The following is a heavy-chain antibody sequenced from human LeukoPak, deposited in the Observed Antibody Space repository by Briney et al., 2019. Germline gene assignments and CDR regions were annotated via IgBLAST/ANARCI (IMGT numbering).Heavy chain of an antibody. CDR3: ARDRYYYDSSGYLFDY. V-gene: IGHV4-34*01. CDR1: GGSIRSYY. J-gene: IGHJ4*02. CDR2: INHSGST. D-gene: IGHD3-22*01. Sequence: SETLSLTCTVSGGSIRSYYWSWIRQPAGKGLEWIGEINHSGSTNYNPSLKSRVTISVDTSKNQFSLKLSSVTAADTAVYYCARDRYYYDSSGYLFDYWGQGTLVTVSS.